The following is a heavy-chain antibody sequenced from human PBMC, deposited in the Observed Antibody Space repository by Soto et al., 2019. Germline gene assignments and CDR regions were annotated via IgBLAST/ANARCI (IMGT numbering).Heavy chain of an antibody. J-gene: IGHJ4*02. CDR3: ASTRSGYYYDSSGDPDY. CDR1: GYSFTSYW. CDR2: IDPSDSYT. Sequence: GASLQVSCKGSGYSFTSYWISWVRQMPGKDLEWMGRIDPSDSYTNYSPSFQGHVTISADKSISTAYLQWSSLKASDTAMYYCASTRSGYYYDSSGDPDYWGQGTLVTV. D-gene: IGHD3-22*01. V-gene: IGHV5-10-1*01.